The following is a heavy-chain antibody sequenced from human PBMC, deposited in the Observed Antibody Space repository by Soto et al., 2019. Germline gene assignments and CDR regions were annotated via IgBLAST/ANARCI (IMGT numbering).Heavy chain of an antibody. V-gene: IGHV4-59*08. CDR3: ARLGRSSSSEYYFDY. D-gene: IGHD6-6*01. CDR1: GGSISSYY. CDR2: IYYSGST. Sequence: SETLSLTCTVSGGSISSYYWSWIRQPPGKGLEWIGYIYYSGSTNYNPSLKSRVSISVDTSKNQLSLKLSSVTAADTAVYYCARLGRSSSSEYYFDYWGQGTLVTVSS. J-gene: IGHJ4*02.